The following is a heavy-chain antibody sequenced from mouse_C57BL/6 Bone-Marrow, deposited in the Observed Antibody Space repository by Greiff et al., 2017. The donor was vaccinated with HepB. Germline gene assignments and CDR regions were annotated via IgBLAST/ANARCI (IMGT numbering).Heavy chain of an antibody. CDR2: ISNGGGST. V-gene: IGHV5-12*01. Sequence: EVKLMESGGGLVQPGGSLKLSCAASGFTFSDYYMYWVRQTPEKRLEWVAYISNGGGSTYYPDTVKGRFTISRDNAKNTLYLQMSRLKSEDTAMYYCARLRYYGSSSWFAYWGQGTLVTVSA. CDR3: ARLRYYGSSSWFAY. CDR1: GFTFSDYY. D-gene: IGHD1-1*01. J-gene: IGHJ3*01.